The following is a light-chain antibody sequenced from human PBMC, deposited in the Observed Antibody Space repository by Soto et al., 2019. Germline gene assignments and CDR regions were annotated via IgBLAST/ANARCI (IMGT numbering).Light chain of an antibody. V-gene: IGKV1-5*03. J-gene: IGKJ1*01. Sequence: DIQMTQSPSTLSGSVGDRVTITCRASQTISSWLAWYQQKPGKAPKLLIYKASTLKSGVPSRFSGSGSGTEFTLTISSLQPDDFATDYCQHYNSYSEAFGQGTKVKLK. CDR3: QHYNSYSEA. CDR2: KAS. CDR1: QTISSW.